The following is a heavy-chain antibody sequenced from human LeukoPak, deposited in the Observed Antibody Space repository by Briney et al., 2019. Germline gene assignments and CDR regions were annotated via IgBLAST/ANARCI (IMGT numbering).Heavy chain of an antibody. V-gene: IGHV3-11*05. D-gene: IGHD6-19*01. CDR3: ARDRAVAGKHDAFDI. CDR1: GFTFSDYY. Sequence: GGSLRLSCAASGFTFSDYYMSWIRQAPGKGLEWVSYISSSSSYTNYADSVKGQFTISRDNAKNSLYLQMNSLRAEDTAVYYCARDRAVAGKHDAFDIWGQGTMVTVSS. J-gene: IGHJ3*02. CDR2: ISSSSSYT.